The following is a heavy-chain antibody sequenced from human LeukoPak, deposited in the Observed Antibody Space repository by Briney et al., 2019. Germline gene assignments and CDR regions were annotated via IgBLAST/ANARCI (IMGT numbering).Heavy chain of an antibody. D-gene: IGHD3-10*01. Sequence: GGSLRLSCAAPGFTFCDYYMSWIRQGPGEGLEWVSSISSRGSTKYYADSVKGRFTISRDNTKNSLYLQMDSLRAEDTAVYYCARDRAADRGDWFDPWGQGTLVTVSS. CDR2: ISSRGSTK. CDR1: GFTFCDYY. CDR3: ARDRAADRGDWFDP. J-gene: IGHJ5*02. V-gene: IGHV3-11*01.